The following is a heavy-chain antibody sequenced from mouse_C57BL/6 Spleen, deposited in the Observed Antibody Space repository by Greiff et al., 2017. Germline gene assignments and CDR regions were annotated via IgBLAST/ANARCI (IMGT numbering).Heavy chain of an antibody. V-gene: IGHV1-55*01. Sequence: QVQLQQPGAELVKPGASVKMSCKASGYTFTSYWITWVKQRPGQGLEWIGDIYPGSGSTNYNEKFKGKATLTVDTSSSTAYMPLSSLTSEDSAVYYGAREDYCNGSTLFDYWGQGTTLTVSS. CDR3: AREDYCNGSTLFDY. CDR1: GYTFTSYW. D-gene: IGHD1-1*01. J-gene: IGHJ2*01. CDR2: IYPGSGST.